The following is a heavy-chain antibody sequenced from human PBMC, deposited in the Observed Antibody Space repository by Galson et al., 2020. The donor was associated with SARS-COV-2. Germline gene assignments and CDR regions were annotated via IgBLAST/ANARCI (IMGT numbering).Heavy chain of an antibody. J-gene: IGHJ4*02. CDR3: ARETSDNYSSEIYY. Sequence: GESLEISCAASGFTFSLYAMHWVRQAPGKGLEGVAVISYDGSYQYYADSVKGRFTISRDNSKNTVYLQMNSLRAEDTAVFYCARETSDNYSSEIYYWGRGTLVTVSS. V-gene: IGHV3-30*04. CDR2: ISYDGSYQ. CDR1: GFTFSLYA. D-gene: IGHD2-15*01.